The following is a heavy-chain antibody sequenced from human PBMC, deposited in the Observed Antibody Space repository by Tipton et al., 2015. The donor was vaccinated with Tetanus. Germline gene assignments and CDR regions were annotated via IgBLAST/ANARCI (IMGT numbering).Heavy chain of an antibody. CDR2: IDPNSGGT. D-gene: IGHD3-22*01. J-gene: IGHJ6*02. Sequence: QLVQSGAEMKKPGDSVKVSCKASGYTFNGYYIYWVRQDPGQGLEWMGWIDPNSGGTVYAQTFQGRVTMSRDTSISTAYMELRSLRFGYTAVYYCARDRGYYSFYGRDVWGPGTTVTV. CDR3: ARDRGYYSFYGRDV. V-gene: IGHV1-2*02. CDR1: GYTFNGYY.